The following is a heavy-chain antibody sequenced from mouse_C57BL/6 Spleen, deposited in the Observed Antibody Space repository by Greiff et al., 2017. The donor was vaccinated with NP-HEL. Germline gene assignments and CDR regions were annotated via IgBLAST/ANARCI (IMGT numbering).Heavy chain of an antibody. CDR1: GYAFSSSW. CDR2: IYPGDGDT. D-gene: IGHD1-1*01. V-gene: IGHV1-82*01. CDR3: ARLITTVVAPLDY. J-gene: IGHJ2*01. Sequence: QVQLQQSGPELVKPGASVKISCKASGYAFSSSWMNWVKQRPGKGLEWIGRIYPGDGDTNYNGKFKGKATLTADKSSSTAYMQHSSLPSEDSAVYFCARLITTVVAPLDYWGQGTTLTVSS.